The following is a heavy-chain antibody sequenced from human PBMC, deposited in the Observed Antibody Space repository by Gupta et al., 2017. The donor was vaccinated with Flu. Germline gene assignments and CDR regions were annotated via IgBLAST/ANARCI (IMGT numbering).Heavy chain of an antibody. D-gene: IGHD2-2*02. CDR1: GFTFGYSG. CDR2: VRGKTYGAAK. J-gene: IGHJ5*01. V-gene: IGHV3-49*04. CDR3: TRYAHQHCRRTCYNNWFDS. Sequence: EVQLVESGGGLVQPGRSLRLSCTASGFTFGYSGLNWVRQAPGKGREGIGLVRGKTYGAAKEYAASVRDRFTISRDETKSIAYLQMNGLKTEDTAVYYCTRYAHQHCRRTCYNNWFDSWGQGTLVTVSS.